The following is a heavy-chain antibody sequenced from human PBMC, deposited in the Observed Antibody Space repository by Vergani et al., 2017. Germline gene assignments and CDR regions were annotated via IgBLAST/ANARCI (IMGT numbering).Heavy chain of an antibody. Sequence: QVQLQQWGAGLLKPSETLSLTCAVYGGSFSGYYWSWIRQPPGKGLEWIGEINHSGSTNYNPSLKSRVTISVDTSKNQFAQKLSSVTAADTAVYYCARGRGYCSGGSCYGDYWGQGTLVTVSS. CDR1: GGSFSGYY. V-gene: IGHV4-34*01. D-gene: IGHD2-15*01. J-gene: IGHJ4*02. CDR3: ARGRGYCSGGSCYGDY. CDR2: INHSGST.